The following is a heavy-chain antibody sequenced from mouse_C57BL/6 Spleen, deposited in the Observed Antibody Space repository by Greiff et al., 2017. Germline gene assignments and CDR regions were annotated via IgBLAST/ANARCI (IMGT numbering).Heavy chain of an antibody. V-gene: IGHV1-69*01. CDR3: ARWLGDY. CDR1: GYTFTSYW. D-gene: IGHD2-2*01. J-gene: IGHJ2*01. Sequence: QVQLQQPGAELVMPGASVKLSCKASGYTFTSYWMHGVKQRPGQGLEWIGEIDPADSYTNYNQKFKGKSTVTVDKSSSTAYRQLSSLTSEDSAGYYGARWLGDYWGQGTTLTVSS. CDR2: IDPADSYT.